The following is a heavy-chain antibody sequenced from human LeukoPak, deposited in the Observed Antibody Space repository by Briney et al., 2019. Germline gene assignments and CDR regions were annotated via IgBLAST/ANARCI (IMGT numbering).Heavy chain of an antibody. D-gene: IGHD2-21*02. Sequence: SETLSLTCTFSGASISGYYCSWLRQPPGKGLEWLAHIYYSGSTYYSPSLKSRVTISVDTSKNQCSLKLTSVTAADTAVYYCARAGHCGGDCYPFDYWGQGTLVTLSS. CDR3: ARAGHCGGDCYPFDY. V-gene: IGHV4-59*13. CDR1: GASISGYY. J-gene: IGHJ4*02. CDR2: IYYSGST.